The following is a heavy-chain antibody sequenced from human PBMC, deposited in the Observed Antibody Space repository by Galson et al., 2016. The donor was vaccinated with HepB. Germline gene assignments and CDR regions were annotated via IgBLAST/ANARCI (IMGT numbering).Heavy chain of an antibody. D-gene: IGHD4-17*01. Sequence: SLRLSCAASGFTFSRNALHWVRQAPGKGLEWVAVISFDGNNKYYADSVKGRFTISRDNSKNTLYLQMDSLRSKDTAVYYCTRAAAGRTATTTLAWGQGLLVTVSS. CDR2: ISFDGNNK. CDR1: GFTFSRNA. CDR3: TRAAAGRTATTTLA. J-gene: IGHJ5*02. V-gene: IGHV3-30-3*01.